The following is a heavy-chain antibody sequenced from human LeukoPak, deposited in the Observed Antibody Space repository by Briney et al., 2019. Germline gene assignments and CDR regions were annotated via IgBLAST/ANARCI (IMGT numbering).Heavy chain of an antibody. Sequence: GGSLRLSCAVSGLIFSSYGMHWVRQAPGKGLEWVAFIRYDGSNKYYADSVKGRFTISRDNSKNTLYLQMNSLRAEDTAVYYCVKDSKRWKTYYYESGSHYFDYWGQGTLVTVSS. CDR2: IRYDGSNK. V-gene: IGHV3-30*02. CDR1: GLIFSSYG. J-gene: IGHJ4*02. CDR3: VKDSKRWKTYYYESGSHYFDY. D-gene: IGHD3-10*01.